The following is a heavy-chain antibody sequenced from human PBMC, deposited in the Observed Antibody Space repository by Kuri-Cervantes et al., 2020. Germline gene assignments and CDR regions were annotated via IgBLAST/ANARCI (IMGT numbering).Heavy chain of an antibody. Sequence: ASGKISCKASGYTSTSYAMHCVRHPPGQRLEWMGWVNAGNGNTNYAQKLQGRVTMTTDTSTSTAYMELRSLRSGDTAVYYCARGGCSSTSCYPTIYYYGMDVWGQGTTVTVSS. D-gene: IGHD2-2*01. CDR3: ARGGCSSTSCYPTIYYYGMDV. V-gene: IGHV1-3*01. J-gene: IGHJ6*02. CDR1: GYTSTSYA. CDR2: VNAGNGNT.